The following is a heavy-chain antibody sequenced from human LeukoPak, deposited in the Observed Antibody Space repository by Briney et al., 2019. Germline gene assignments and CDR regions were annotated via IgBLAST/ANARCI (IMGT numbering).Heavy chain of an antibody. Sequence: PGGSPRLSCAASGFTFSSYAMSWVRQAPGKGLEWVSAISGSGGSTHYVDSVKGRFTISRDNSKNTLYLQMNSLRAEDTAVYYCAKEEARITIFGVVPDYWGQGTLVTVSS. J-gene: IGHJ4*02. CDR1: GFTFSSYA. CDR2: ISGSGGST. CDR3: AKEEARITIFGVVPDY. D-gene: IGHD3-3*01. V-gene: IGHV3-23*01.